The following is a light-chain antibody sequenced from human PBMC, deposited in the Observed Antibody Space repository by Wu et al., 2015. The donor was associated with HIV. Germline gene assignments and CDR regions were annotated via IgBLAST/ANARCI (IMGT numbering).Light chain of an antibody. V-gene: IGKV1-39*01. J-gene: IGKJ1*01. Sequence: DIQMTQSPSSLSASVGDRVTITCRASQNIDNYVNWYQQKPGKAPKLLVYAASSLQSGAPSRFSGTGSGTDFTLTISSLQPEDFATYFCQQSYSTPWTFGQGTKVEIK. CDR2: AAS. CDR1: QNIDNY. CDR3: QQSYSTPWT.